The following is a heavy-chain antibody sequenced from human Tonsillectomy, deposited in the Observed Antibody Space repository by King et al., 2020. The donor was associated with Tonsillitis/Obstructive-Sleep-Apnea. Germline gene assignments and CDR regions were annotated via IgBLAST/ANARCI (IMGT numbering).Heavy chain of an antibody. V-gene: IGHV4-39*01. J-gene: IGHJ6*03. CDR2: IYYSGST. Sequence: QLQESGPGLVKPSETLSLTCTVSGGSISSSSFYWGWIRQPPGKGLEYIGSIYYSGSTYYNPSLRSRVTISVDTSKKQFSLKLSSVTAADTAVYYCARLGSSGHYYDNEDYYMDVWGKGTTVTVSS. CDR1: GGSISSSSFY. CDR3: ARLGSSGHYYDNEDYYMDV. D-gene: IGHD3-22*01.